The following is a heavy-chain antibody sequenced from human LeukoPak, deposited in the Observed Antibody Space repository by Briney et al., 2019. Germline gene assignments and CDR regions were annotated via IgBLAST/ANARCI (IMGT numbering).Heavy chain of an antibody. CDR1: GNSVSSNSAA. J-gene: IGHJ3*02. CDR3: ARERSSTFDI. V-gene: IGHV6-1*01. CDR2: TYYRSKWYN. Sequence: SQTLSLTCAISGNSVSSNSAAWNWIRQSPSSGLEGLGRTYYRSKWYNDYALSVKSRITIHPDTSKNQFSLQLNSVTPEDTAVYYCARERSSTFDIWGQGTMVTVSS.